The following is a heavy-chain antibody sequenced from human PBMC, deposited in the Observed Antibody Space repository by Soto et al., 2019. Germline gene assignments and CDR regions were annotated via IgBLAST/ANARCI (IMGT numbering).Heavy chain of an antibody. J-gene: IGHJ4*02. D-gene: IGHD1-26*01. CDR1: GYTFTGYY. V-gene: IGHV1-2*02. Sequence: ASVKVSCKAAGYTFTGYYRHWVRQAPGQGLEWMGWINPNSGGTNYAQKFQGRVTMTRDTSISKAYMALSRLRSDDTAMYCCARVGATLWYFDYWGQGTLVTVSS. CDR3: ARVGATLWYFDY. CDR2: INPNSGGT.